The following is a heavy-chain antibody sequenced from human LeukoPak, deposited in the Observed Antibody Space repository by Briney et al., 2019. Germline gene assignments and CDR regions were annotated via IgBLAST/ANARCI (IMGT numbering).Heavy chain of an antibody. V-gene: IGHV3-30*02. J-gene: IGHJ4*02. CDR2: IRYDGSNK. CDR3: ARPDCSSTSCHSKD. Sequence: LAGGSLRLSCAASGFTFSSYGMHWVRQAPGKGLEWVAFIRYDGSNKYYADSVKGRFTISRDNSKNTLYLQMNSLRAEDTAVYYCARPDCSSTSCHSKDWGQGTLVTVSS. D-gene: IGHD2-2*01. CDR1: GFTFSSYG.